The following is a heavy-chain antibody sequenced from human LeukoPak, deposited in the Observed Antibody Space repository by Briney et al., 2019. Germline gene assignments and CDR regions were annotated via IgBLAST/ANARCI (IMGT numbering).Heavy chain of an antibody. V-gene: IGHV3-21*01. D-gene: IGHD1-1*01. CDR2: INSGSTYM. Sequence: PGGSLRLSRGASGFYFSGYSMNWVRQAPGKGLEWVASINSGSTYMYYGDSVKGRFTISRDNAKNSLHLQMDSLRVEDTAVYFCARVEATTGRNYHYYYMDVWGKGTTVTVSS. CDR3: ARVEATTGRNYHYYYMDV. J-gene: IGHJ6*03. CDR1: GFYFSGYS.